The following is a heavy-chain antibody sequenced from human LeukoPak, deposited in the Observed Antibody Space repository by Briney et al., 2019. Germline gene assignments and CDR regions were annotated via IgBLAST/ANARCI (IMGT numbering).Heavy chain of an antibody. D-gene: IGHD3-10*01. J-gene: IGHJ6*04. CDR3: ARERGVNYYYYGMDV. CDR2: IWYDGSNK. CDR1: GFTFSGHG. V-gene: IGHV3-33*01. Sequence: PGRSLRLSCAASGFTFSGHGMHWVRQAPGKGLEWVAVIWYDGSNKYYADSVKGRFTISRDNSKNTLYLQMNSLRAEDTAVYYCARERGVNYYYYGMDVWGKGTTVTVSS.